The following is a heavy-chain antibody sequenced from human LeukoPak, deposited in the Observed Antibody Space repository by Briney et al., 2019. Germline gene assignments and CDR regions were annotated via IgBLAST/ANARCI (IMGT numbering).Heavy chain of an antibody. V-gene: IGHV3-23*01. Sequence: GGSLRLSCAASGFTFSSYAMSWVRQAPGKGLEWLSAISGSGGSTYYADSVKGRFTISRDNSKNTLYLQMNSLRAEDTAVYYCAKDPDSSGWYPGPNYWGQGTLVTVSS. CDR2: ISGSGGST. J-gene: IGHJ4*02. CDR1: GFTFSSYA. D-gene: IGHD6-19*01. CDR3: AKDPDSSGWYPGPNY.